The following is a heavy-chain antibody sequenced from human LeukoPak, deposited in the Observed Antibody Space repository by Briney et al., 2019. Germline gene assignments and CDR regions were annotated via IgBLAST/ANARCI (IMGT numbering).Heavy chain of an antibody. J-gene: IGHJ4*02. V-gene: IGHV3-23*01. CDR1: GFNFSNYA. Sequence: GGSLRLSCAASGFNFSNYAMTWVRQAPGKGLDGVSTVNSNDRPYYADSVKSRFTISRDNSKNTLYLQMNTLRVEDTALYYCAKARAAVVEAAINYWGQGILVTVSP. CDR2: VNSNDRP. D-gene: IGHD2-15*01. CDR3: AKARAAVVEAAINY.